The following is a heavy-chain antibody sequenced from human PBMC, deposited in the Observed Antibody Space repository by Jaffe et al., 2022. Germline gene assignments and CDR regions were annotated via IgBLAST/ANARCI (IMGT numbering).Heavy chain of an antibody. D-gene: IGHD3-10*01. J-gene: IGHJ4*02. CDR3: VRTIRDSLMVRGARPLFYFDY. CDR1: GYSFTSYW. Sequence: EVQLVQSGAEVKKPGESLKISCKGSGYSFTSYWIGWVRQMPGKGLEWMGIIYPGDSDTRYSPSFQGQVTISADKSISTAYLQWSSLKASDTAMYYCVRTIRDSLMVRGARPLFYFDYWGQGTLVTVSS. V-gene: IGHV5-51*03. CDR2: IYPGDSDT.